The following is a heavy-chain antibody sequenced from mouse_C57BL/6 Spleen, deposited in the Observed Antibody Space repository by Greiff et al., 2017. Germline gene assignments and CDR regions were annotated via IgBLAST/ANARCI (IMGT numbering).Heavy chain of an antibody. J-gene: IGHJ4*01. CDR1: GYTFTSYW. V-gene: IGHV1-53*01. Sequence: VQLQQPGTELVKPGASVKLSCKASGYTFTSYWMHWVKQRPGQGLEWIGNINPSNGGTNYNEKFKSKATLTVDKYSSTAYMQLSSLTSEDSAGYYCAGDGIYFYYAMDYWGQETSVTVSS. CDR2: INPSNGGT. CDR3: AGDGIYFYYAMDY. D-gene: IGHD2-1*01.